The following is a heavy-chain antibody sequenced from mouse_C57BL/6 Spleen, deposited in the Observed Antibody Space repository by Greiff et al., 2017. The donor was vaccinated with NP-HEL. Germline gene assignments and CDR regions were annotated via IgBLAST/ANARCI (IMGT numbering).Heavy chain of an antibody. CDR2: IDPSDSET. J-gene: IGHJ4*01. D-gene: IGHD2-3*01. CDR1: GYTFTSYW. CDR3: ARAYDGYGDAMDY. Sequence: QVQLQQSGAELVRPGSSVKLSCKASGYTFTSYWMHWVKQRPIQGLEWIGNIDPSDSETHYNQKFKDKATLTVDKSSSTAYMQLSSLTSEDSAVYYCARAYDGYGDAMDYWGQGTSVTVSS. V-gene: IGHV1-52*01.